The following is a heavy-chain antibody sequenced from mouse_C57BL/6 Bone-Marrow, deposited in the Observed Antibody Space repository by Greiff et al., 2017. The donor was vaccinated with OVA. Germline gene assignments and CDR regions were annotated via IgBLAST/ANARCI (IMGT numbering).Heavy chain of an antibody. CDR3: GSVVAKGYWYFDV. CDR2: IYIGNGYT. J-gene: IGHJ1*03. D-gene: IGHD1-1*01. Sequence: VQLKQSGAELVRPGSSVKMSCKTSGYTFTSYGINWVKQRPGQGLEWIGYIYIGNGYTEYNEKFKGKATLTSDTSSSTAYMQLSSLTSEDSAVYYWGSVVAKGYWYFDVWGTGTTVTVSS. CDR1: GYTFTSYG. V-gene: IGHV1-58*01.